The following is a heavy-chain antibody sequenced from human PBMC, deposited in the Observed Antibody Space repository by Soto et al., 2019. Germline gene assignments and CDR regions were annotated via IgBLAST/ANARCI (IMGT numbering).Heavy chain of an antibody. D-gene: IGHD1-26*01. V-gene: IGHV4-28*01. CDR2: IYYSGTT. J-gene: IGHJ4*02. CDR1: GYSISSSNW. Sequence: QVQLQESGPGLVKPSDTLSLTCAVSGYSISSSNWWGWIRQPPGKGLEWIGYIYYSGTTYYNPSLLRRVTLSVGTSKNQFSLKLTSGTAVGTAVYYCARREIQGPIDYGGQGTLVTVSS. CDR3: ARREIQGPIDY.